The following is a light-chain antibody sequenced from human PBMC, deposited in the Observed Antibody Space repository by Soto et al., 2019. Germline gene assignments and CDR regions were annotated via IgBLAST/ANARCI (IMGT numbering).Light chain of an antibody. CDR1: QTISNW. CDR2: KAS. CDR3: KQYNSFIWT. Sequence: DIQMTQSPSTLSASVGDRVTIICRASQTISNWLAWYQQKGGKAPKLLISKASNLDSGVPSRFSGSGSGTEFNLTISSLQPEDFATYYCKQYNSFIWTFGQGTRVDIK. V-gene: IGKV1-5*03. J-gene: IGKJ1*01.